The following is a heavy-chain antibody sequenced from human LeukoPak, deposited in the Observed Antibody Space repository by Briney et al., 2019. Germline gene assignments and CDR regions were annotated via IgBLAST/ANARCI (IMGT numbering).Heavy chain of an antibody. CDR2: IYISEST. V-gene: IGHV4-4*07. CDR1: GGSISSYY. Sequence: SETLSLTCTVSGGSISSYYWTWIRQPAGKGLEWIGHIYISESTNYNPSLKSRVTISVDTSKRQISLKLTSVTTADTAVYYCATNLPGYSYGYWVAWGQGTLVTVSS. D-gene: IGHD5-18*01. CDR3: ATNLPGYSYGYWVA. J-gene: IGHJ5*02.